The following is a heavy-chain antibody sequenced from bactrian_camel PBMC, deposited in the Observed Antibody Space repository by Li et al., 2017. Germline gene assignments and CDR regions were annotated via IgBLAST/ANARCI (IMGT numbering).Heavy chain of an antibody. Sequence: QVQLVESGGGSVQAGGALRLSCTNSGTSKFTLADSAMGWYRQAPGHECEMVSRISIGGKTDYADSVKGRFTISKDNAKNTLYLQMNSLKPEDTAMYYCAADQGVLMPWVRLAPNGYKYWGQGTQVTVS. CDR2: ISIGGKT. V-gene: IGHV3S55*01. J-gene: IGHJ4*01. D-gene: IGHD3*01. CDR1: GTSKFTLADSA. CDR3: AADQGVLMPWVRLAPNGYKY.